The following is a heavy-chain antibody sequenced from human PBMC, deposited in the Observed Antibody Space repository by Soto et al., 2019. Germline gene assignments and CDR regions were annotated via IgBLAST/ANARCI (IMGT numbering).Heavy chain of an antibody. V-gene: IGHV1-18*04. J-gene: IGHJ6*02. CDR3: ARAGTGSITIFGVVIILEHGPENYGMDV. Sequence: QVQLVQSGAEVKKPGASVKVSCKASGYTFTSYGISWVRQAPGQGLEWMGWISAYNGNTNYAQKLQGRVTMTTDTSTSTAYMELRSLRSDDTAVYYCARAGTGSITIFGVVIILEHGPENYGMDVWGQGTTVTVSS. CDR1: GYTFTSYG. CDR2: ISAYNGNT. D-gene: IGHD3-3*01.